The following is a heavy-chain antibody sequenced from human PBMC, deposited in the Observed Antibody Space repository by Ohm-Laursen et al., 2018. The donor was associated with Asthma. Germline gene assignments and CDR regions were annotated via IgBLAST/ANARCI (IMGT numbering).Heavy chain of an antibody. CDR2: GGSYYDGGLK. Sequence: SLRLSCTASGFTFRSYAMHWVRQAPGKGLEWVAVGGSYYDGGLKYYADSVKGRFTISRDNAKNLVYLQMDSLRVEDTALYYCARIGPEWELPGREYSLIQWGQGTLVTVSS. V-gene: IGHV3-30-3*01. D-gene: IGHD1-26*01. CDR3: ARIGPEWELPGREYSLIQ. J-gene: IGHJ1*01. CDR1: GFTFRSYA.